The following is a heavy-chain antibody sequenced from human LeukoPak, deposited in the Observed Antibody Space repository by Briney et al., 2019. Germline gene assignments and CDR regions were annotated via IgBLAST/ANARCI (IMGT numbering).Heavy chain of an antibody. Sequence: SETLSLTCAVYGGSFSGYYWSWIRQPPGKGLEWIGEINHSGSTNYNPSLKSRVTISVDTSKNQFSLKLSSVTAADTAVYYCARHRRARGSGREGLGHYYYYYMDVWGKGTTVTISS. D-gene: IGHD3-10*01. J-gene: IGHJ6*03. CDR1: GGSFSGYY. CDR2: INHSGST. CDR3: ARHRRARGSGREGLGHYYYYYMDV. V-gene: IGHV4-34*01.